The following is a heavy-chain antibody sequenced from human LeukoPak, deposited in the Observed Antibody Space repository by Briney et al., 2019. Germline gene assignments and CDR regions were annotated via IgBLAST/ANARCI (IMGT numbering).Heavy chain of an antibody. Sequence: GGSLRLSCAASGFSFSTYAIHWVRQAPGKGLEWVAVISYDGRDKHHVDSVKGRFIISRDSSKNTLYLQMNSLRAEDTAVYYCARDRVLIASYYFDSWGQGTLVTVSS. D-gene: IGHD6-13*01. CDR2: ISYDGRDK. V-gene: IGHV3-30*04. CDR3: ARDRVLIASYYFDS. CDR1: GFSFSTYA. J-gene: IGHJ4*02.